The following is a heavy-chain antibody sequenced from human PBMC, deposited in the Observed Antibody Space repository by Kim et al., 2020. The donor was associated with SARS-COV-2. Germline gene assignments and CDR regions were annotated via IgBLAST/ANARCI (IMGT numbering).Heavy chain of an antibody. J-gene: IGHJ6*02. V-gene: IGHV3-74*01. CDR2: INSDGSST. Sequence: GGSLRLSCAASGFTFSSYWMHWVRQAPVKGLVWVSRINSDGSSTSYADSVKGRFTISRDNAKNTLYLQMNSLRAEDTAVYYCARASTVTTPWGYYYGMDDWGQGTTVTVSS. CDR1: GFTFSSYW. CDR3: ARASTVTTPWGYYYGMDD. D-gene: IGHD4-17*01.